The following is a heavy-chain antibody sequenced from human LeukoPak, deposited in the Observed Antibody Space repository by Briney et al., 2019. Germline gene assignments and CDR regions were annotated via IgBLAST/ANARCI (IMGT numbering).Heavy chain of an antibody. Sequence: SETLSLTCAVYGGSFSGYYWSWIRQPPGKGLEWIGEINHSGSTNYNPSLKSRVTISVDTSKNQFSLKLSSVTAADTAVYYCARLSVGPYDSSGYYYYYYYYMDVWGKGTTVTISS. CDR2: INHSGST. CDR3: ARLSVGPYDSSGYYYYYYYYMDV. J-gene: IGHJ6*03. V-gene: IGHV4-34*01. CDR1: GGSFSGYY. D-gene: IGHD3-22*01.